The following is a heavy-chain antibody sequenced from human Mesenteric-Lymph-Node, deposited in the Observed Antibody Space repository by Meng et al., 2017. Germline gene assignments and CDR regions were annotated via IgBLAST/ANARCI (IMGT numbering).Heavy chain of an antibody. D-gene: IGHD3-3*01. CDR3: VGGFYFQY. CDR1: GFTVSYQY. CDR2: IDAAGGT. V-gene: IGHV3-53*02. J-gene: IGHJ1*01. Sequence: EVQLAETGGGLVQPGGSLGVSCAASGFTVSYQYMNWVRQAPGKGLEWVSVIDAAGGTNYADSVKGRFTISRDNSKNTLHLQLDSLRAEDTAVYYCVGGFYFQYWGRGTLVTVSS.